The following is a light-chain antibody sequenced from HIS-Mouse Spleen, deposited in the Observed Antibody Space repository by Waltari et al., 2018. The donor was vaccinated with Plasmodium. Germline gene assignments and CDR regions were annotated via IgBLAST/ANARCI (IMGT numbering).Light chain of an antibody. Sequence: SSELTQDPAVSVALGQTVRITCQGDSLRSYYASWYQQKPGQAPVLVIYGKNNRPSGSPGRFSGSSSGNTASLTITGAQAEDEADYYCNSRDSSGNHRVVFGGGTKLTVL. J-gene: IGLJ2*01. CDR2: GKN. CDR1: SLRSYY. CDR3: NSRDSSGNHRVV. V-gene: IGLV3-19*01.